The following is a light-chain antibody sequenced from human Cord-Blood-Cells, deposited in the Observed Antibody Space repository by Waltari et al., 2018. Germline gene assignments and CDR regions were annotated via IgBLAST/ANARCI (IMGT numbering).Light chain of an antibody. Sequence: NFMLTPPHPASESPGKTVTISCTGSSGSIASNYVQWYQQRPGSAPTTVIYEDNQRPAGVPVRFSGSIDSSYNSVSLTISGLKTEDEANYYCQSYDSSNHVVFGGGTKLTVL. CDR2: EDN. CDR3: QSYDSSNHVV. CDR1: SGSIASNY. V-gene: IGLV6-57*02. J-gene: IGLJ2*01.